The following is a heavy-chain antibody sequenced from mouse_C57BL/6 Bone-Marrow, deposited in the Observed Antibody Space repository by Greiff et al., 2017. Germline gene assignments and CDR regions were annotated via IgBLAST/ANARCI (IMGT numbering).Heavy chain of an antibody. CDR1: GYTFTSYW. CDR3: ARSDPIRGYFDY. Sequence: QVQLQQPGAELVRPGSSVKLSCKASGYTFTSYWMHWVKQRPIQGLEWIGNIDPSDSETHYNQKFKDKAPLTVDKSSSTAYMQLSSLTSEDSAVYYCARSDPIRGYFDYWGQGTTLTVSS. CDR2: IDPSDSET. D-gene: IGHD1-1*01. J-gene: IGHJ2*01. V-gene: IGHV1-52*01.